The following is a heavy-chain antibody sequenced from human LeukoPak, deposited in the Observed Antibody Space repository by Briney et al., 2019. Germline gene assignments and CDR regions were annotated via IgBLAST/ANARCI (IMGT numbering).Heavy chain of an antibody. CDR1: GFTFGGYT. V-gene: IGHV3-21*01. D-gene: IGHD2-15*01. CDR3: ARDAGIVAFDI. J-gene: IGHJ3*02. CDR2: ISSSLNI. Sequence: PAGSLLLSCVASGFTFGGYTINWVRLAPGKGREWVSSISSSLNIYFADSVKGRFTISRDNARNLVSLQLNSLRVEDTAVYYCARDAGIVAFDIWGQGTVVTVSS.